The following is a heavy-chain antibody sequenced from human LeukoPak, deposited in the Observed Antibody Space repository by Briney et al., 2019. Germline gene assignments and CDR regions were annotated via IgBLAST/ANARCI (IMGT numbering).Heavy chain of an antibody. V-gene: IGHV1-2*02. J-gene: IGHJ4*02. CDR2: INPNSGGT. CDR1: GYTFNGYY. D-gene: IGHD2-2*01. Sequence: ASVKVSCKASGYTFNGYYIHWVRQAPGQGLEWMGWINPNSGGTNYAQKFQDRVTMTRDTSISTAYMELSRLTSDDTATYYCARSGRRGSSTSCLGNWGQGTLVTVSS. CDR3: ARSGRRGSSTSCLGN.